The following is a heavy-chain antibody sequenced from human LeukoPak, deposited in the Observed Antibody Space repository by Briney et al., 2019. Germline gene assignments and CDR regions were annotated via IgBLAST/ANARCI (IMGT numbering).Heavy chain of an antibody. V-gene: IGHV4-4*07. J-gene: IGHJ6*03. D-gene: IGHD2-2*01. CDR1: GGSINSYY. Sequence: SETLSLTCTVSGGSINSYYWTWVRQPAGKGLEWIGRIYTSGYTNYNPSLKSRVTMSVDTSKNQFSLKLSSVTAADTAVYYCARMLLAVVPAASYYYMDVWGKGTTVTVSS. CDR2: IYTSGYT. CDR3: ARMLLAVVPAASYYYMDV.